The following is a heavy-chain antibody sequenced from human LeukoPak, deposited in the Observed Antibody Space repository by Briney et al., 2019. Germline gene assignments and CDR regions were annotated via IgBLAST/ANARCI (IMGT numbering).Heavy chain of an antibody. Sequence: TLSLTCTVSGGSISNSAYYGGWIPHNPGEAPEWIGYIYYSGSTYYNPSLQSRLTISIDTSTRQFSLKLTSVTAADTAVYYCARANYFDKSGEIDYWGQGTLVTVSS. J-gene: IGHJ4*02. D-gene: IGHD3-22*01. CDR2: IYYSGST. CDR1: GGSISNSAYY. V-gene: IGHV4-31*03. CDR3: ARANYFDKSGEIDY.